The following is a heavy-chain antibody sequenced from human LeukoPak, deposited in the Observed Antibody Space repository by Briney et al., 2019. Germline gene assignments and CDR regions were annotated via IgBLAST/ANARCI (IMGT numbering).Heavy chain of an antibody. V-gene: IGHV3-48*04. CDR2: ISSSGSTI. D-gene: IGHD6-19*01. CDR1: GFTFSSYA. CDR3: ARDPDRQWLVLWHYFDY. J-gene: IGHJ4*02. Sequence: GGSLRLSCAASGFTFSSYAMSWVRQAPGKGLEWVSYISSSGSTIYYADSVKGRFTISRDNAKNSLYLQMNSLRAEDTAVYYCARDPDRQWLVLWHYFDYWGQGTLVTVSS.